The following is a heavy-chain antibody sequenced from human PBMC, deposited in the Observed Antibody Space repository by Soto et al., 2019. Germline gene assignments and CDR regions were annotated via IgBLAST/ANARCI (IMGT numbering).Heavy chain of an antibody. CDR3: AILTYSSWSAPDLGY. Sequence: EVQLLESGGGLVQPGGSLRLSCTASGFTFSNYAMSWVRQAPGKGLEWVSSFSASSYSTYYADSVKGRSTISRDNSKSTLYLRMNSLRAEDTAVYYCAILTYSSWSAPDLGYWGQGSLVTVSS. D-gene: IGHD6-6*01. V-gene: IGHV3-23*01. CDR1: GFTFSNYA. CDR2: FSASSYST. J-gene: IGHJ4*02.